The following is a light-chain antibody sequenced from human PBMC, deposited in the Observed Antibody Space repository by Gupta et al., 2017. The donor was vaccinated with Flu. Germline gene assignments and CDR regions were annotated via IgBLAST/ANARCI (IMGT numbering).Light chain of an antibody. CDR1: SSDIGGYEY. CDR3: NSYAGSNNYV. V-gene: IGLV2-8*01. J-gene: IGLJ1*01. Sequence: QSALTQPPSASGSPGKSVTISCTGTSSDIGGYEYVSWYQQHPGKAPRLIIYEVNQRPSGVPHRFSGSKSGNTASLTVSGLQDDDEADYYCNSYAGSNNYVFRTGTKVTVL. CDR2: EVN.